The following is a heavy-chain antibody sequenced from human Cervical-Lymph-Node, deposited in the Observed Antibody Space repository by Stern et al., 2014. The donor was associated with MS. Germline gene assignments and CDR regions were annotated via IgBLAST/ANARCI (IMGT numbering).Heavy chain of an antibody. Sequence: VQLVESGGGLVQPGGSQRLSCVASGSTFSTSWMSWVRQAPGKGLEWVANIKRDGSETYYVASVKGRFTISRDNAKSSLYLEMNSLRAEDTAVYYCTRFLQSGWSDLFDSWGRGTLVTVSS. CDR2: IKRDGSET. V-gene: IGHV3-7*01. CDR3: TRFLQSGWSDLFDS. D-gene: IGHD6-19*01. J-gene: IGHJ5*01. CDR1: GSTFSTSW.